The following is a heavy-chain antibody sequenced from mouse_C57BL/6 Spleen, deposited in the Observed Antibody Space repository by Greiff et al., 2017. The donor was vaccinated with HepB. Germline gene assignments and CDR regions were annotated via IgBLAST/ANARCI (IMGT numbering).Heavy chain of an antibody. J-gene: IGHJ3*01. D-gene: IGHD2-3*01. CDR1: GYTFTSYW. CDR3: ASHGDGYYPAWFAY. CDR2: IDPSDSET. Sequence: QVQLQQPGAELVRPGSSVKLSCKASGYTFTSYWMHWVKQRPIQGLEWIGNIDPSDSETHYNQKFKDKATLTVDKSSSTAYMQLSSQTSEDSAVDHCASHGDGYYPAWFAYWGQGTLVTVSA. V-gene: IGHV1-52*01.